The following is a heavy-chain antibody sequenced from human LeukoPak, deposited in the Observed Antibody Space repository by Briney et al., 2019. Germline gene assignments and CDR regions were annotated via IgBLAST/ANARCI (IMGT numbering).Heavy chain of an antibody. CDR1: GGSISSSSYY. J-gene: IGHJ4*02. D-gene: IGHD3-22*01. CDR2: IYYSGST. CDR3: ARDGGYDSSGYYVTAGESFDY. Sequence: PSETLSLTCTVSGGSISSSSYYWGWIRQPPGKGLEWIGSIYYSGSTYYNPSLKSRVTISVDTSKNQSSLKLSSVTAADTAVHYCARDGGYDSSGYYVTAGESFDYWGQGTLVTVSS. V-gene: IGHV4-39*07.